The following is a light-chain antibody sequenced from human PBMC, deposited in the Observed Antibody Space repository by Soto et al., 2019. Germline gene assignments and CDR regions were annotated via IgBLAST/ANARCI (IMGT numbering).Light chain of an antibody. CDR3: QQYNNWFSIT. J-gene: IGKJ5*01. CDR2: DTY. CDR1: QSVSSK. V-gene: IGKV3-15*01. Sequence: EIVMTQPPATLSVSPGERATLSCRASQSVSSKLAWYQQKPGQAPRLVIYDTYTRATGIPARFSGSGSGTEFTLTISSLQSEDFAVYYCQQYNNWFSITFGQGTRLEIK.